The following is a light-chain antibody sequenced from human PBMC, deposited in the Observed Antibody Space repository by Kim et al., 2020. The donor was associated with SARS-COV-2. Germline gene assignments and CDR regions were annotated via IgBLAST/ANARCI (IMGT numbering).Light chain of an antibody. CDR1: NIGRKN. CDR2: RDY. J-gene: IGLJ2*01. CDR3: QVLDSSSVV. V-gene: IGLV3-9*01. Sequence: SYELTQPLSVSVALGQTARITCGGNNIGRKNVRWYQQKPGQAPVLVIYRDYNRPSGIPERFSGSNSGNTATLTISRAQAGDEADYYCQVLDSSSVVFGGGTQLTVL.